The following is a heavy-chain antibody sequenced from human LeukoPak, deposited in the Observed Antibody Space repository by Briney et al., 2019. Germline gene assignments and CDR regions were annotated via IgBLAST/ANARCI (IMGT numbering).Heavy chain of an antibody. J-gene: IGHJ4*02. Sequence: ASVKVSCKASGYTFPSYGISWFRQAPGQGLGWMGWVSTYNGNTKYAQNLQGRVTTTTDTSTSTAYMELRSLRSDDTAMYYCARQSTGSYYSPIDYWGQGTLVTVSS. CDR2: VSTYNGNT. CDR1: GYTFPSYG. V-gene: IGHV1-18*01. D-gene: IGHD1-26*01. CDR3: ARQSTGSYYSPIDY.